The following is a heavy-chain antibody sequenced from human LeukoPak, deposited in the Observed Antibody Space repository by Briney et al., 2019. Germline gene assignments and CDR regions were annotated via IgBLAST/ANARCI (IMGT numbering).Heavy chain of an antibody. Sequence: EPLSLTCTVSGGSISTSTYYWGWIRQPPGKGLEWIGTIYYSGSTYYNPSLKSRVTISVDTSKNQFSLKLSSVTAADTAVYYCARRPPGVWFDPWGQGTLVTVPS. D-gene: IGHD2-8*01. V-gene: IGHV4-39*01. J-gene: IGHJ5*02. CDR1: GGSISTSTYY. CDR3: ARRPPGVWFDP. CDR2: IYYSGST.